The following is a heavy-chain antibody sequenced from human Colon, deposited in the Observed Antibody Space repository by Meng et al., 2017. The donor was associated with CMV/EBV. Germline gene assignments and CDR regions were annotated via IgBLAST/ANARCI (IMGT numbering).Heavy chain of an antibody. CDR3: ARETKSSCWEVLDY. Sequence: WSAGPLTPSETLPLTCGAYGDSFSGYYWTWIRQPPGSGLEWIGQSYYTGRTNYSPSLKSRVTISLDTSKNQFSLKLNSVTAADTAVYYCARETKSSCWEVLDYWGHGTLVTVSS. CDR1: GDSFSGYY. D-gene: IGHD2-2*01. V-gene: IGHV4-34*01. CDR2: SYYTGRT. J-gene: IGHJ4*01.